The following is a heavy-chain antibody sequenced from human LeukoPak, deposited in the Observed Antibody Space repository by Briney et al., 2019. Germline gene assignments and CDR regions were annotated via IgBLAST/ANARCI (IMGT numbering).Heavy chain of an antibody. CDR2: INHSGST. CDR3: AAEYRGYYDSSGSFDY. D-gene: IGHD3-22*01. J-gene: IGHJ4*02. CDR1: GGSFSGYY. Sequence: SETLSLTCAVYGGSFSGYYWSWIRQPPGKGLEWIGEINHSGSTNYNPSLKSRVTISVDTSKNQFSLKLSSVTAADTAVYYCAAEYRGYYDSSGSFDYWGQGTLVTVSS. V-gene: IGHV4-34*01.